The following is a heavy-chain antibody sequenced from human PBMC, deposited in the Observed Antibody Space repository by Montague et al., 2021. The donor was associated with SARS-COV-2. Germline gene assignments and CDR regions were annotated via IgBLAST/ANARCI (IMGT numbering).Heavy chain of an antibody. Sequence: SETLSLTCTVSGGSISSYYWSWIRKPQGKGLEWIGYIYYSGSTNXNPSLKSRVTISVDTSKNQFALKLSSVTAADTAVYYCARGGYYDYAFDIWGQGKMGTVS. J-gene: IGHJ3*02. CDR3: ARGGYYDYAFDI. V-gene: IGHV4-59*01. D-gene: IGHD3-22*01. CDR1: GGSISSYY. CDR2: IYYSGST.